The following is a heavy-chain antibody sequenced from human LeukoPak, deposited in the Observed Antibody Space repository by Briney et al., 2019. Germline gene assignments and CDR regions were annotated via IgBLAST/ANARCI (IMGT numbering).Heavy chain of an antibody. CDR3: ASGYHNAFDF. CDR1: GGSISSYY. J-gene: IGHJ3*01. CDR2: IYTSGST. D-gene: IGHD5-12*01. V-gene: IGHV4-4*07. Sequence: SETLSLTCTVSGGSISSYYWSWIRQPAGKGLEWIGRIYTSGSTNYNPSLKSRVTLSVDMSKNQFSLKLSSVTAADTAVYYCASGYHNAFDFWGQGTMVTVSS.